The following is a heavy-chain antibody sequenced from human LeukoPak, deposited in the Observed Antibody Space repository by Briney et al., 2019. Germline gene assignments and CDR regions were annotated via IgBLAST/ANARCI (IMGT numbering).Heavy chain of an antibody. CDR2: IKEEGSEK. CDR3: VRDRSRLIY. Sequence: GSLRLSCAVSGFTFSSFWMSWVRQAPGKGLEWVAAIKEEGSEKNYVDPVKGRFTISRDNAKNSLFLQMNSLRPEDTAVYYCVRDRSRLIYWGQGTQVTVSS. J-gene: IGHJ4*02. CDR1: GFTFSSFW. V-gene: IGHV3-7*01. D-gene: IGHD2-21*01.